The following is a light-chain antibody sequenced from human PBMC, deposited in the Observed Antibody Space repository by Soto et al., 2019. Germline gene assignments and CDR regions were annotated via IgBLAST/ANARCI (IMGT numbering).Light chain of an antibody. J-gene: IGKJ1*01. CDR3: QQYYSNPRT. CDR1: QSVLYSSNNKNY. Sequence: DIVMTQSPDSLAVSLGERATINCKSSQSVLYSSNNKNYLAWYQQKPGQPPKLLIYWASTRESGVPDRLSSSGSGTDFTLTISSLQAEDVAVYYCQQYYSNPRTFGQGTKVDIK. V-gene: IGKV4-1*01. CDR2: WAS.